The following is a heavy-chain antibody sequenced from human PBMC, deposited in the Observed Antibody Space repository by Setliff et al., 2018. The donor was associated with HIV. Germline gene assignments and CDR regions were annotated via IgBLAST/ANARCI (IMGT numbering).Heavy chain of an antibody. CDR2: IYTSGTT. D-gene: IGHD3-22*01. Sequence: PSETLSLTCTVSGDSINSDNYYWSWIRQPAGKGLEWIGRIYTSGTTNYNPSLKTRVTLSVDTSKNQFSLRLSSVTAADTAVYYCARGTLWSSGYYLYWYLDLWGRGTLVTVSS. CDR3: ARGTLWSSGYYLYWYLDL. CDR1: GDSINSDNYY. V-gene: IGHV4-61*02. J-gene: IGHJ2*01.